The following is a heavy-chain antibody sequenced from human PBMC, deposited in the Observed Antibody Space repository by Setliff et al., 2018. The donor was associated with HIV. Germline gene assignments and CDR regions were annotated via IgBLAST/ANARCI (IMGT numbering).Heavy chain of an antibody. D-gene: IGHD3-10*01. CDR2: MSPYNGDT. CDR3: VRGSAYGGFPPADY. J-gene: IGHJ4*02. CDR1: GYTFTNHA. Sequence: ASVKVSCKASGYTFTNHAMHWVRQALGQGLEWVGWMSPYNGDTNYAQSFQGRVTMTRDTSTNTAYMDLMSLKFDDTAIYYCVRGSAYGGFPPADYWGQGTLVTVSS. V-gene: IGHV1-18*01.